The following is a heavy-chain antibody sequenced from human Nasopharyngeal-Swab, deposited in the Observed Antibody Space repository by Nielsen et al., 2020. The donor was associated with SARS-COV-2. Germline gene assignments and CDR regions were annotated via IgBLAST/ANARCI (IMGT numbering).Heavy chain of an antibody. CDR2: INPNSGGT. Sequence: ASVKVSCKASGYTFTGYYMHWVRQAPGQGLEWMGRINPNSGGTNYARKFQGRVTMTRDTSISTAYMELSRLRSDDTAVYYCAGGGYCSGGSCYSFDAFDIWGQGTMVTVSS. CDR1: GYTFTGYY. J-gene: IGHJ3*02. CDR3: AGGGYCSGGSCYSFDAFDI. V-gene: IGHV1-2*06. D-gene: IGHD2-15*01.